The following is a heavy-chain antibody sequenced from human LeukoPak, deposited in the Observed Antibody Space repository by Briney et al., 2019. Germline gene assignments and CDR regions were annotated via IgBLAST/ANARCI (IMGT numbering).Heavy chain of an antibody. V-gene: IGHV4-39*07. J-gene: IGHJ3*02. CDR2: IYYSGST. Sequence: SETLSLTCTVSGGSISSSSYYWGWIRQPPGKGLEWIGSIYYSGSTYYNPSLKSRVTISVDTSKNQFSLKLSSVTAADTAVYYCASSLTGGNPGAFDIWGQGTMVTVS. CDR1: GGSISSSSYY. CDR3: ASSLTGGNPGAFDI. D-gene: IGHD4-23*01.